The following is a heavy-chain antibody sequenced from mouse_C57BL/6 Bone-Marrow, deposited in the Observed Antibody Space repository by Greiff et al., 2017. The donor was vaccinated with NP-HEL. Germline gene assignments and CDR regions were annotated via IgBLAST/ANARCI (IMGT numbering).Heavy chain of an antibody. Sequence: EVKLMESGGGLVKPGGSLKLSCAASGFTFSSYAMSWVRQTPEKRLEWVATISDGGGYTYYPDNVKGRFTISRDNAKNNLYLQMSHLKSEDTAMYYCARERITTVVSPSYWYFDVWGTGTTVTVSS. J-gene: IGHJ1*03. V-gene: IGHV5-4*01. CDR2: ISDGGGYT. CDR3: ARERITTVVSPSYWYFDV. D-gene: IGHD1-1*01. CDR1: GFTFSSYA.